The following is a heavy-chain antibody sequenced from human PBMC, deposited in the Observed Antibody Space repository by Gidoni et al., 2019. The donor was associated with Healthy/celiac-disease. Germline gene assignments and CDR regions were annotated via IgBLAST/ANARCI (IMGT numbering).Heavy chain of an antibody. Sequence: QVQLVQSGAEVKKPGASVKVSCKASGYTFTSFGISWVRQAPGQGLEWMGWISAYNGNTNYAQKLQGRVTMTIDTSTSTAYMELRSLRSDDTAVYYCARDVRYGSGSYHITHYGMDVWGQGTTVTVSS. V-gene: IGHV1-18*01. CDR1: GYTFTSFG. D-gene: IGHD3-10*01. CDR2: ISAYNGNT. J-gene: IGHJ6*02. CDR3: ARDVRYGSGSYHITHYGMDV.